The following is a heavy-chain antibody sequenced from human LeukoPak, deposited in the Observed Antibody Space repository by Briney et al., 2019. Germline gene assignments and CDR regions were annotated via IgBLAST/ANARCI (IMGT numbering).Heavy chain of an antibody. Sequence: PGGSLRLSCAASGFTFSSYAMSWVRQAPGKGLEWVSAISDRGGDTYYAYSVKGRFTISRDNSKNTLYLQMNSLRAEDTAVYYCAKGSSPLGHLYYWGQGTLVTASS. CDR1: GFTFSSYA. CDR3: AKGSSPLGHLYY. CDR2: ISDRGGDT. V-gene: IGHV3-23*01. D-gene: IGHD6-13*01. J-gene: IGHJ4*02.